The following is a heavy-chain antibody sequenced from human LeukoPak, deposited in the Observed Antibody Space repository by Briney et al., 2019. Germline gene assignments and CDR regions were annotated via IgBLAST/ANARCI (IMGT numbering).Heavy chain of an antibody. CDR3: ARRNNSGTHDY. D-gene: IGHD1-1*01. Sequence: ASVNVSCKASGYTFTSYDINWVRQAPGQGLEWMGWINPNSGGTNYAQKFQGRVTMTRDTSISTAYMELSRLRSDDTAVYYCARRNNSGTHDYWGQGTLVTVSS. CDR1: GYTFTSYD. CDR2: INPNSGGT. V-gene: IGHV1-2*02. J-gene: IGHJ4*02.